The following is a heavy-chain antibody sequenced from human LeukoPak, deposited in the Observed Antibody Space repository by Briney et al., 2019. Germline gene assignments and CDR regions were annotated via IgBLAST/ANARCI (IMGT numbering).Heavy chain of an antibody. CDR1: GGSFSSNPFY. CDR2: IYYSGKT. J-gene: IGHJ6*03. V-gene: IGHV4-39*07. CDR3: ARDAAYFDWLLPTVNYYYYMDV. Sequence: SETLSLTCTVSGGSFSSNPFYWGWIRQPPRKGLEWIGNIYYSGKTYYSPSLKSRVTISVDTSKNQFSLKLSSVTAADTAVYYCARDAAYFDWLLPTVNYYYYMDVWGKGTTVTISS. D-gene: IGHD3-9*01.